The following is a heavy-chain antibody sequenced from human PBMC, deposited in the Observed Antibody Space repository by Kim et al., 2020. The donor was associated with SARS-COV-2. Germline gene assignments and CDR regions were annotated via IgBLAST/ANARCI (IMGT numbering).Heavy chain of an antibody. CDR3: ARGGGSYWLLPY. CDR1: GYDFTNYA. D-gene: IGHD3-10*01. Sequence: ASVTVSCKASGYDFTNYAINWVRQAPGQGPEWLGWINTNTGDPTYAQGFTGRYVFSLDTSVSTAYLQIGNLKAEDTALYFCARGGGSYWLLPYWGQGTLVTVSS. J-gene: IGHJ4*02. V-gene: IGHV7-4-1*01. CDR2: INTNTGDP.